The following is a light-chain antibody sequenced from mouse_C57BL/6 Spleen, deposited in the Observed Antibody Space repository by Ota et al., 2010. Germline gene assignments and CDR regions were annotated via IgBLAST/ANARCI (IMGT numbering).Light chain of an antibody. CDR2: GAS. V-gene: IGKV8-28*01. Sequence: DIVMTQSPSSLSVSAGEKVTMSCKSSQSLLNSGNQKNYLAWYQQKPGQPPKLLIYGASTRESGVPDRFTGSGSGTDFTLTISSVQAEDLAVYYCQNDHSYPLTFGA. J-gene: IGKJ5*01. CDR3: QNDHSYPLT. CDR1: QSLLNSGNQKNY.